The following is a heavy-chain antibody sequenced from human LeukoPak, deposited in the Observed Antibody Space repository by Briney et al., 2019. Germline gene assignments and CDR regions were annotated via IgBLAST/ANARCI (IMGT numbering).Heavy chain of an antibody. CDR1: GGSISSGSYY. Sequence: SETLSLTCTVSGGSISSGSYYWSWIRQPAGKGLEWIGRIYTSGSTNYNPSLKSRVTISVDTSKNQFSLKLSSVTAADTAVYYCARGRRDGYNPDDWYFDLWGRGTLVTVSS. J-gene: IGHJ2*01. D-gene: IGHD5-24*01. CDR2: IYTSGST. CDR3: ARGRRDGYNPDDWYFDL. V-gene: IGHV4-61*02.